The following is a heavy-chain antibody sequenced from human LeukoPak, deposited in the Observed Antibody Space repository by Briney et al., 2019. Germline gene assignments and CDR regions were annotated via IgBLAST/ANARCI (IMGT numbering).Heavy chain of an antibody. J-gene: IGHJ5*02. V-gene: IGHV1-46*01. CDR2: INPSGGST. D-gene: IGHD1-14*01. Sequence: GASVKVSCKASGYTFTSYYMHWVRQAPGQGLEWMGIINPSGGSTSYAQKFQGRVTMTRDTSTSTVYMELSSLRSGDTAIYYCAKETPNTGWFDPWGQGTLVTVSS. CDR3: AKETPNTGWFDP. CDR1: GYTFTSYY.